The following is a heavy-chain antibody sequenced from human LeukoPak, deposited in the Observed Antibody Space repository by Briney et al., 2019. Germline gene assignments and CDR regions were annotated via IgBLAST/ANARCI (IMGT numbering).Heavy chain of an antibody. CDR3: ARDVNSLFDY. CDR2: ISYDGSNK. Sequence: PGGSLRLSCKASGFTFSDYWMHWVRQAPGKGLEWVAVISYDGSNKYYADSVKGRFTISRDNSKNTLYLQMNSLRAEDTAVYYCARDVNSLFDYWGQGTLVTVSS. J-gene: IGHJ4*02. V-gene: IGHV3-30-3*01. D-gene: IGHD1/OR15-1a*01. CDR1: GFTFSDYW.